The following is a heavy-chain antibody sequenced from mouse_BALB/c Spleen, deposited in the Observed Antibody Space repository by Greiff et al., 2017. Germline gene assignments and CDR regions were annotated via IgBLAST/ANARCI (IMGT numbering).Heavy chain of an antibody. Sequence: VQLQQSGAELVRPGTSVKVSCKASGYAFTNYLIEWVKQRPGQGLEWIGVINPGSGGTNYNEKFKGKATLTADKSSSTAYMQLSSLTSDDSAVYFCARKTTVVATDYWGQGTTLTGSS. D-gene: IGHD1-1*01. J-gene: IGHJ2*01. V-gene: IGHV1-54*01. CDR1: GYAFTNYL. CDR3: ARKTTVVATDY. CDR2: INPGSGGT.